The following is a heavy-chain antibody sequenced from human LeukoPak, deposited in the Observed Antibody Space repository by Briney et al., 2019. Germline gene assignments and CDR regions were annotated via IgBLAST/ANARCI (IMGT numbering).Heavy chain of an antibody. CDR1: GDSVSNNIAI. Sequence: SQTLSLTCAISGDSVSNNIAIWNWIRQSPSRGLEWLGRTYYRSRWGNDYAISVKSRITINPDTSKNQFSLQLNSVTPEDTAVYYCARDLQLWTTRDTRGGAQVGYWGQGTLVTVSS. D-gene: IGHD5-18*01. V-gene: IGHV6-1*01. CDR2: TYYRSRWGN. J-gene: IGHJ4*02. CDR3: ARDLQLWTTRDTRGGAQVGY.